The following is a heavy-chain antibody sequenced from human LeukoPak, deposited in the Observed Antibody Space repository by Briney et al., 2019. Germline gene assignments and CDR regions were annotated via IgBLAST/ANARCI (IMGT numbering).Heavy chain of an antibody. CDR3: ARPPAPTMIFDY. J-gene: IGHJ4*02. V-gene: IGHV4-39*02. D-gene: IGHD3-22*01. CDR2: IYFSGST. Sequence: SETLSLTCAVSGDSISSSTYYWGWIRQPPGKGLEWIGSIYFSGSTFYNPSLKSRVTISVDTSKNHFSLKLSSVTAADTAVYSWARPPAPTMIFDYGGQETLVTVPP. CDR1: GDSISSSTYY.